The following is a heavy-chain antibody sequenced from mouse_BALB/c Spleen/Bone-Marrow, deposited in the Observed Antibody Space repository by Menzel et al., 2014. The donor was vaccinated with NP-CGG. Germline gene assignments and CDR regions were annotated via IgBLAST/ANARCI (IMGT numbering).Heavy chain of an antibody. CDR2: ISNGGGST. CDR1: GFTFSDYY. V-gene: IGHV5-12*02. Sequence: EVLLVESGGGLVQPGGSLKLSCATSGFTFSDYYMYWVRQTPEKRLEWVAYISNGGGSTYYPDTVKGRFTISRDNAKNTRNLQMSRLSSEDTAMYYCARHNYDETWFAYWGQGTLVTVSA. CDR3: ARHNYDETWFAY. D-gene: IGHD2-4*01. J-gene: IGHJ3*01.